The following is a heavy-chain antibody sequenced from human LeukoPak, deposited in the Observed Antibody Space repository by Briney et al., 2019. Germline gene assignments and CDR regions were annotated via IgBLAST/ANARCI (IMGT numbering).Heavy chain of an antibody. J-gene: IGHJ3*02. D-gene: IGHD1-26*01. CDR3: ARHQWVPAFDI. V-gene: IGHV4-38-2*02. Sequence: SETLSLACTVSGYSISSGYYWGWIRQPPGKGLEWIGSIYHSGSTYYNPSLKSRVTISVDTSKNQFSLKLSSVTAADTAVYYCARHQWVPAFDIWGQGTMVTVSS. CDR2: IYHSGST. CDR1: GYSISSGYY.